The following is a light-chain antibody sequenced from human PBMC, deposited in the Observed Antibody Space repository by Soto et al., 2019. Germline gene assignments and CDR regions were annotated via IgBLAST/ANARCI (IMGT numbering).Light chain of an antibody. V-gene: IGKV3-20*01. Sequence: EIVLTQSPGTLSLSPGERATLSCRASQSVSSTYIAWYQQKPGQAPRVLIYGASSRATGITDRFSGSGSGTDFTLTISRLEPEDFAVYFCQQYGRSPPFTFGQETKVEIK. CDR1: QSVSSTY. CDR3: QQYGRSPPFT. CDR2: GAS. J-gene: IGKJ2*01.